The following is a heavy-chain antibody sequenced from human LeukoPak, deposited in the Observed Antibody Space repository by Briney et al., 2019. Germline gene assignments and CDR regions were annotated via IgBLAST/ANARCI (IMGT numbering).Heavy chain of an antibody. CDR3: ARGPKWFDP. Sequence: PGGALRLFCAASGFTFSSNWMHWVRQAPGKGLVWVSRINSDGSSTNYADSVKGRFTISRDNAENTLYLQMNSLRADDTAVYYCARGPKWFDPWGQGTLVTVSA. V-gene: IGHV3-74*01. J-gene: IGHJ5*02. CDR1: GFTFSSNW. CDR2: INSDGSST.